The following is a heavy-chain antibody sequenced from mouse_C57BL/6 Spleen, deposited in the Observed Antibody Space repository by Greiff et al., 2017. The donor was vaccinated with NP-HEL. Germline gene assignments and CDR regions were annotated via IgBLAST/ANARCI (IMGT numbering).Heavy chain of an antibody. CDR2: IDPENGDT. CDR1: GFNIKDDY. Sequence: VQLQQSGAELVRPGASVKLSCTASGFNIKDDYMHWVKQRPEQGLEWIGWIDPENGDTEYASKFQGKATITADTSSNTAYLQLSSLTSEDTAVYYCTIGYYYFDYWGQGTTLTVSS. D-gene: IGHD2-3*01. J-gene: IGHJ2*01. CDR3: TIGYYYFDY. V-gene: IGHV14-4*01.